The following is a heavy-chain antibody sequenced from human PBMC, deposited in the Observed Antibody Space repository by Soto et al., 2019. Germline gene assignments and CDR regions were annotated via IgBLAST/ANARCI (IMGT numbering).Heavy chain of an antibody. CDR1: GFTLSRYS. CDR2: IDSSSCTI. J-gene: IGHJ4*02. Sequence: EVQLVESGGGLVQPGGSLRVSCAASGFTLSRYSMNWVRQAPGKGLEWLSYIDSSSCTIYYAASVKGRFIISRDNAKNSLYLQMNSLRDEDTAVYYWARGGVTTIFGDSWGQGTLVTVSS. V-gene: IGHV3-48*02. CDR3: ARGGVTTIFGDS. D-gene: IGHD5-12*01.